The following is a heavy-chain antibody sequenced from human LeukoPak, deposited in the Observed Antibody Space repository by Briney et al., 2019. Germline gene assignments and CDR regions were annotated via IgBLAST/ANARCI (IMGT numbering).Heavy chain of an antibody. J-gene: IGHJ4*02. Sequence: PGGSLRLSCAASGFTFSSYSMNWVRQAPGKGLEWVSAISGSGGSTYYADSVKGRFTISRDNSKNTLYLQMNSLRAEDTAVYYCAKDYMVRGVMSPFDYWGQGTLVTVSS. V-gene: IGHV3-23*01. D-gene: IGHD3-10*01. CDR3: AKDYMVRGVMSPFDY. CDR2: ISGSGGST. CDR1: GFTFSSYS.